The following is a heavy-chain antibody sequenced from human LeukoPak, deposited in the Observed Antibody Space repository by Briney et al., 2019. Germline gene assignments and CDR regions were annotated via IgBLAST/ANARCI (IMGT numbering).Heavy chain of an antibody. D-gene: IGHD6-19*01. CDR3: AKQWGGSDWFDAFDI. CDR1: GFTFSRYA. CDR2: ISGSGGYT. Sequence: GGSLRLSCAASGFTFSRYAMTWVRQAPGKGLEWVSGISGSGGYTYYADSVKGRVTISRDNSKNTLFLQMNSLRAEDTAVYYCAKQWGGSDWFDAFDIWGQGTMVTVSS. V-gene: IGHV3-23*01. J-gene: IGHJ3*02.